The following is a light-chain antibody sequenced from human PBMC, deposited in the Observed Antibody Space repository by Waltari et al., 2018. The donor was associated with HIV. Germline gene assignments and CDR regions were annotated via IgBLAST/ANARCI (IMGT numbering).Light chain of an antibody. CDR2: SNN. CDR3: AAWDDSLNGVV. J-gene: IGLJ2*01. V-gene: IGLV1-44*01. Sequence: QSVLPQPPSASGTPGQRVTISCSGSSSNTGSNTVNWYQQLPGPAPKLLIYSNNRRPAGVPDRFSGSKSGTSASLAISGLQSDDEADYYCAAWDDSLNGVVFGGGTKLTVL. CDR1: SSNTGSNT.